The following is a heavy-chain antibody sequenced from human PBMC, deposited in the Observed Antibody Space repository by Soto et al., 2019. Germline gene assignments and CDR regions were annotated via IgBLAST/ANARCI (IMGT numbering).Heavy chain of an antibody. D-gene: IGHD1-7*01. CDR3: AKDQLLTGTTYY. Sequence: EVQLLESGGGLVQPGGSLRLSCAASGFTFSSYAMSWVRQAPGKGLEWVSAISGSGGSTYYSDSVKGRFTISRDNSKNTLYLQMNSLRAEDTAVYYCAKDQLLTGTTYYWAQGTLVTVSS. J-gene: IGHJ4*02. CDR1: GFTFSSYA. CDR2: ISGSGGST. V-gene: IGHV3-23*01.